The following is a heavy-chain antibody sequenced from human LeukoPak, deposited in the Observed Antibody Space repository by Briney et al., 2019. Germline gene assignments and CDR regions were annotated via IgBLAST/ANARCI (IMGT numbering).Heavy chain of an antibody. CDR3: AKDTYSSGWPDDVFDI. Sequence: GGSLRLSCAASGFTFGSYAMTWVRQAPGKGLEWVSTISGSADNSYYADSAKGRFTISRDNSKNTLYLQMNSLRAEDTAVYYYAKDTYSSGWPDDVFDIWGQGTMVTVSS. D-gene: IGHD6-19*01. CDR2: ISGSADNS. J-gene: IGHJ3*02. CDR1: GFTFGSYA. V-gene: IGHV3-23*01.